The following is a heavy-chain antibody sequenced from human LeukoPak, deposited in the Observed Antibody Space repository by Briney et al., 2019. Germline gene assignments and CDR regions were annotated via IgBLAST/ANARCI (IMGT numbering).Heavy chain of an antibody. CDR1: GGSISSGGYY. CDR3: AREVGYSQGRGY. Sequence: SETLSLTCTVSGGSISSGGYYWSWIRQPPGKGLEWIGYIYHSGSTYYNPSLKSRVTISVDTSKNQFSLQLSSVTAADTAVYYCAREVGYSQGRGYWGQGTLVTVSS. CDR2: IYHSGST. V-gene: IGHV4-30-2*01. D-gene: IGHD6-13*01. J-gene: IGHJ4*02.